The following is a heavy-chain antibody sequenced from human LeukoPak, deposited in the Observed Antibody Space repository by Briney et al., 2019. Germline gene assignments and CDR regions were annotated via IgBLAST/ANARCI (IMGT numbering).Heavy chain of an antibody. Sequence: PSETLSLTCTVSGGSISSYYWSWIRQPPGKGPEWIGYIYYSGSTNYNPSLKSRVTISVDTSKNQFSLKLSSVTAADTAVYYCARSPLYCSGGSCYELDYWGQGTLVTVSS. D-gene: IGHD2-15*01. CDR2: IYYSGST. J-gene: IGHJ4*02. CDR3: ARSPLYCSGGSCYELDY. CDR1: GGSISSYY. V-gene: IGHV4-59*08.